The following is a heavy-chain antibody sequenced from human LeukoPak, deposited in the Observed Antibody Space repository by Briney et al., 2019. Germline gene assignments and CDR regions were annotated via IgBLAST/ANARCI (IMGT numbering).Heavy chain of an antibody. Sequence: GESLKISCKGSGYSFTSYWIGWVRQMPGKGLEWMGIIYPGDADTRYSPSFQGQVTLSADKPISTAYLQWSSLKASDTAMYYCARQQPAVVTAIQGIDYWGQGTLVSVSS. CDR1: GYSFTSYW. CDR2: IYPGDADT. D-gene: IGHD2-21*02. V-gene: IGHV5-51*01. CDR3: ARQQPAVVTAIQGIDY. J-gene: IGHJ4*02.